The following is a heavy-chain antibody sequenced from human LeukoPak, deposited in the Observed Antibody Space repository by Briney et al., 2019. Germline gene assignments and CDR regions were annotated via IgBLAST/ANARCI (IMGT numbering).Heavy chain of an antibody. Sequence: SETLSLTCTVSGCSISSYYWSWIRQPPGKGLEWIGYIYYSGSTNYNPSLKSRVTISVDTSKNQFSLKLSSVTAADTAVYYCARVSTIFGVVRYYYYYMDVWGKGTTVTVSS. D-gene: IGHD3-3*01. V-gene: IGHV4-59*08. CDR1: GCSISSYY. CDR2: IYYSGST. CDR3: ARVSTIFGVVRYYYYYMDV. J-gene: IGHJ6*03.